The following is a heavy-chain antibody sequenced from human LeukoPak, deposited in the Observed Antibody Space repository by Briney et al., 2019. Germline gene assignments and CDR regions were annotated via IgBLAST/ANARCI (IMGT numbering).Heavy chain of an antibody. CDR3: ARGYGSGSYYYYYYMDV. CDR2: IYYSGST. CDR1: GGSISSSSYY. J-gene: IGHJ6*03. V-gene: IGHV4-39*07. Sequence: SETLSLTCTVSGGSISSSSYYWGWIRQPPGKGLTWIGSIYYSGSTYYNPSLKSRVTISVDTSKNQFSLKLSSVTAADTAVYYCARGYGSGSYYYYYYMDVWGKGTTVTVSS. D-gene: IGHD3-10*01.